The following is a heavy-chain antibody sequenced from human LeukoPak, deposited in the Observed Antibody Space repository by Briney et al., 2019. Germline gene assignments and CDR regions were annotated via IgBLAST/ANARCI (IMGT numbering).Heavy chain of an antibody. CDR1: GFTFSSYS. CDR3: ASIQWELLSNY. V-gene: IGHV3-48*04. D-gene: IGHD1-26*01. J-gene: IGHJ4*02. CDR2: ISSSSSTI. Sequence: GGSLRLSCAASGFTFSSYSMNWVRQAPGKGLEWVSYISSSSSTIYYADSVKGRFTISRDNAKNTLYLQMNSLRAEDTAVYYCASIQWELLSNYWGQGTLVTVSS.